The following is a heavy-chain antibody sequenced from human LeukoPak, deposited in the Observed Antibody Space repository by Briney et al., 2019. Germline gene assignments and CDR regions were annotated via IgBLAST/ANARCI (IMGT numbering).Heavy chain of an antibody. CDR1: GYSISSGYY. D-gene: IGHD3-10*01. CDR2: IYHSGST. CDR3: ARSHGSGSYYNLNDY. Sequence: SETLSLTCTVSGYSISSGYYWGWIQQPPGKGLEWIGSIYHSGSTYYNPSLKSRVTISVDTSKNQFSLKLNSVTAADTAVYYCARSHGSGSYYNLNDYWGQGTLVTVSS. V-gene: IGHV4-38-2*02. J-gene: IGHJ4*02.